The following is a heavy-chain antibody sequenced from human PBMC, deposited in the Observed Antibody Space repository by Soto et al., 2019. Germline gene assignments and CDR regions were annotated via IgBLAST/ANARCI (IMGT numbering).Heavy chain of an antibody. CDR2: IYHAGST. J-gene: IGHJ4*02. D-gene: IGHD1-26*01. CDR3: ARGPPIVGNTTPLDS. V-gene: IGHV4-4*02. CDR1: GGSITNSNW. Sequence: QVQLQESGPRLVKPSGTLSLTCTVSGGSITNSNWWSWVRLPPAKGLEWIGDIYHAGSTKYNPSLERRGTMSGDTSNNQFALTLTSVTAADTAVYFCARGPPIVGNTTPLDSWGQGTLVTVS.